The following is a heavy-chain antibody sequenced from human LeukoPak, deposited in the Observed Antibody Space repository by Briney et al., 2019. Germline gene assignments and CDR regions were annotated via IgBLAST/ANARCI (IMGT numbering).Heavy chain of an antibody. CDR1: GFTFSSYW. J-gene: IGHJ4*02. V-gene: IGHV3-74*01. Sequence: GGSLRLSCAASGFTFSSYWMHWVRQAPGKGLVWVSRINSDGSSTSYADSVKGRFTISRDNAKNTLYPQMNSLRAEDTAVYYCARGLPYGSGSYYGDYWGQGTLVTVSS. CDR2: INSDGSST. CDR3: ARGLPYGSGSYYGDY. D-gene: IGHD3-10*01.